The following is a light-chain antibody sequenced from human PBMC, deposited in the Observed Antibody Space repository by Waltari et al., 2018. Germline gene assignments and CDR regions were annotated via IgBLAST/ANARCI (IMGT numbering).Light chain of an antibody. Sequence: DIQMXXSPPSLSAXVGDRITIXCRASQDISYHLAWFQQKPGKAPKSLIFGASSLQSGVPSXXSGSGXGTDFTLTIXXXQPEDXXXYYCQQYTDYPLTXXXGTRVEIK. CDR1: QDISYH. J-gene: IGKJ5*01. CDR3: QQYTDYPLT. V-gene: IGKV1-16*01. CDR2: GAS.